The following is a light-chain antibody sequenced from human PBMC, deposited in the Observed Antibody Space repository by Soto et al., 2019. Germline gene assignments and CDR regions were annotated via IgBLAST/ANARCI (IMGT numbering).Light chain of an antibody. Sequence: DIQMTQSPSSLSASVGDTVTITCRASQIIYTYLTWYQQKPGKAPKLLIYAAYSLQNGVPSRFSGSGSGTEFTLTISSLQPDDFATYYCQQYNTYSTVGQGTKVDIK. CDR3: QQYNTYST. CDR2: AAY. V-gene: IGKV1-5*01. CDR1: QIIYTY. J-gene: IGKJ1*01.